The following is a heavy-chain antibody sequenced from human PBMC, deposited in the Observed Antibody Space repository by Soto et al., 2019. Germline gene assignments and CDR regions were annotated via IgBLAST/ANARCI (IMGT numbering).Heavy chain of an antibody. CDR3: TTVASEVAGIFGVFFFTDY. CDR2: ISYDGSNK. D-gene: IGHD6-19*01. V-gene: IGHV3-30-3*01. J-gene: IGHJ4*02. Sequence: GGSMRLSCAASGFTFSSYAMHWVRQAPGKGLEWVAVISYDGSNKYYADSVKGRFTISRDDSKNTLYLQMNSLKTEDTAVYYCTTVASEVAGIFGVFFFTDYWGQGTLVTVSS. CDR1: GFTFSSYA.